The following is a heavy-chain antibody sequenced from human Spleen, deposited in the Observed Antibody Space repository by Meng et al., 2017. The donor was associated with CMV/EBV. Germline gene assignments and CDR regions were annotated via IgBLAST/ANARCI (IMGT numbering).Heavy chain of an antibody. V-gene: IGHV1-18*01. Sequence: ASVKVSCKASGYTFTSYGISWVRQAPGQGLEWMGWLSAYNGNTNYAQRLQGRLTMTTDTSTSTAYMELRSLRSDDAAVYYCARDASLTVLMPAWGSDYWGQGTLVTVSS. D-gene: IGHD2-8*01. CDR1: GYTFTSYG. CDR2: LSAYNGNT. J-gene: IGHJ4*02. CDR3: ARDASLTVLMPAWGSDY.